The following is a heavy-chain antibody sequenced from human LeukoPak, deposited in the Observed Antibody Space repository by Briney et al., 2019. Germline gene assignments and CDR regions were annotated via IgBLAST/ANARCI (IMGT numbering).Heavy chain of an antibody. D-gene: IGHD3-22*01. J-gene: IGHJ5*02. Sequence: GGSLRLSCAASGFTFSTYAMNWVRQTPGKGLEWVSAITGSGGSTYYTDSVKGRFTISRDNSKNTLYLQMNSLGAEDTAKYYCAKDLYDSSTSPPPNWFDPWGQGTLVTVSS. CDR1: GFTFSTYA. V-gene: IGHV3-23*01. CDR3: AKDLYDSSTSPPPNWFDP. CDR2: ITGSGGST.